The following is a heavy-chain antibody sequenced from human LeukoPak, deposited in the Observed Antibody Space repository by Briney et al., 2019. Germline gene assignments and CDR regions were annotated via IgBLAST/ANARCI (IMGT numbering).Heavy chain of an antibody. CDR2: IYYSGST. CDR1: GVSISSSSYY. V-gene: IGHV4-39*01. J-gene: IGHJ4*02. CDR3: ARRLNGMATIDRYFDY. D-gene: IGHD5-24*01. Sequence: PSETLSLTRTVSGVSISSSSYYWGWIRQPPGKGLEWIENIYYSGSTYYNPSLKSRVTISVDTSKDQFPLKLSSVTSADTAVYYCARRLNGMATIDRYFDYWGQGTLVTVSS.